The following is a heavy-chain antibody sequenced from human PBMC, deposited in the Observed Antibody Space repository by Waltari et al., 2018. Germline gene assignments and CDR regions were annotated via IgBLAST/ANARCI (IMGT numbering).Heavy chain of an antibody. J-gene: IGHJ4*02. Sequence: EVQLVESGGGLVKPGGSHRLSCAASGFTFNNAWMNWVRQAPGKGLEWVGRIKSKTDGGTIDCAAPVKGRFTLSRDDSKNTLFLQMNSLKSEDTAVYYCTTLRQWSFDYWGQGALVTVSS. D-gene: IGHD6-19*01. CDR3: TTLRQWSFDY. V-gene: IGHV3-15*07. CDR2: IKSKTDGGTI. CDR1: GFTFNNAW.